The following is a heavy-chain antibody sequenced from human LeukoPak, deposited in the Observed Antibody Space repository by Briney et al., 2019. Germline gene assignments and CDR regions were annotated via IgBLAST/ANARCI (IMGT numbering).Heavy chain of an antibody. CDR2: INSDGSST. Sequence: GGSLRLSCAASGFTFSSDWMHWVRQAPGRGLVWVSRINSDGSSTSYADSVKGRFTISRDNAKNTLYLQMNSLRAEDTAVYYCARYCSSTSCYAFDYWGQGPLVTVSS. V-gene: IGHV3-74*01. CDR3: ARYCSSTSCYAFDY. CDR1: GFTFSSDW. D-gene: IGHD2-2*01. J-gene: IGHJ4*02.